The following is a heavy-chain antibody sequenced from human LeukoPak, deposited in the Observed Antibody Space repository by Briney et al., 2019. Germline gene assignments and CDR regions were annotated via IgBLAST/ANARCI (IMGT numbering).Heavy chain of an antibody. D-gene: IGHD5-18*01. CDR1: GFTFSSYW. CDR3: ALPGRRGYSYGD. CDR2: IKQDGSEK. J-gene: IGHJ4*02. Sequence: GSLRLSCAASGFTFSSYWMSWVRQAPGKGLEWVANIKQDGSEKYYVDSVKGRFTISRDNAKNSLYLQMNSLRAEDTAVYYCALPGRRGYSYGDWGQGTLVTVSS. V-gene: IGHV3-7*01.